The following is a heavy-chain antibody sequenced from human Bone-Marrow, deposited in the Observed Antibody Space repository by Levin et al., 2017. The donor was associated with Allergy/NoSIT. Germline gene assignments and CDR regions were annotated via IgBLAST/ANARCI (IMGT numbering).Heavy chain of an antibody. J-gene: IGHJ2*01. CDR3: AGNPLISWLYWYFDL. D-gene: IGHD6-13*01. CDR1: GLSFSSYE. V-gene: IGHV3-48*03. CDR2: ISGSGNII. Sequence: GGSLRLSCAASGLSFSSYEMNWVRQAPGKGLEWISYISGSGNIIYYADSVKGRFTISRDNARNSLYLQMDSLRAEDTAVYYCAGNPLISWLYWYFDLWGRGTLVTVSS.